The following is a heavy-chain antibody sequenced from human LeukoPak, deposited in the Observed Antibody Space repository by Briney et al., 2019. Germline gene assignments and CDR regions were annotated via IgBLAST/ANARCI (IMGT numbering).Heavy chain of an antibody. CDR2: ISNSGGTI. J-gene: IGHJ5*02. Sequence: PGGSLRLSCAASGFTFRDFYMSWIRQAPGKGPEWLSYISNSGGTIYYADSVKGRFTISRDNTKNSVYLQMNSLSVEDTAVYYCARESYDFWSGYPQFFDPWGQGTMVIVSS. CDR1: GFTFRDFY. D-gene: IGHD3-3*01. CDR3: ARESYDFWSGYPQFFDP. V-gene: IGHV3-11*01.